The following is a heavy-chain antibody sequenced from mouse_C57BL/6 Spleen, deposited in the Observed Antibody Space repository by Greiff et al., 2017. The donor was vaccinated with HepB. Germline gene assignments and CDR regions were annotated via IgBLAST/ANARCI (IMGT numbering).Heavy chain of an antibody. CDR2: IFPGSGST. V-gene: IGHV1-75*01. CDR3: ARPPYYYGSSYTCFDY. Sequence: QVHVKQSGPELVKPGASVKISCKASGYTFTDYYINWVKQRPGQGLEWIGWIFPGSGSTYYNEKFKGKATLTVDKSSSTAYMLLSSLTSEDSAVYFCARPPYYYGSSYTCFDYWGQGTTLTVSS. CDR1: GYTFTDYY. D-gene: IGHD1-1*01. J-gene: IGHJ2*01.